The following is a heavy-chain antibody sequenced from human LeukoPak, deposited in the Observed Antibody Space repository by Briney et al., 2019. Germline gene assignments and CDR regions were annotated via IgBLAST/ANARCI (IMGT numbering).Heavy chain of an antibody. CDR2: IYYSGYT. J-gene: IGHJ4*02. CDR1: GGSMSSSGYY. D-gene: IGHD3-10*01. V-gene: IGHV4-39*07. CDR3: ARGLYYYGSGSYYTK. Sequence: SETLSLTCTVSGGSMSSSGYYWGWIRQPPGKGLEWIGSIYYSGYTYYNPSLKSRVTISIDTSKKQFSLKLSSVTAADTAVYYCARGLYYYGSGSYYTKWGQGTLVTVSS.